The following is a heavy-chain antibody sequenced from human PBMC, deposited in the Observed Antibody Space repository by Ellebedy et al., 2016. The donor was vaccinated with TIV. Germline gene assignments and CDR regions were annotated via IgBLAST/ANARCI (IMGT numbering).Heavy chain of an antibody. Sequence: GESLKISCTASGFTLNNYWMTWVRQAPGKGLEWVANINEDGTKKHYVDPVRGRFTISRDYAGNSLFLQMNSLGAEDTAVYYCARAIYGASYLWGRGTLVTVSS. J-gene: IGHJ2*01. CDR1: GFTLNNYW. CDR3: ARAIYGASYL. CDR2: INEDGTKK. D-gene: IGHD4-17*01. V-gene: IGHV3-7*01.